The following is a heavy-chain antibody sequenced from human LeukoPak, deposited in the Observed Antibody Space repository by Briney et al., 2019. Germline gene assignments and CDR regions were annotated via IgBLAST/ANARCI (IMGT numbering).Heavy chain of an antibody. V-gene: IGHV3-11*06. D-gene: IGHD3-3*01. Sequence: PGGSLRLSCAASGFTFSDYYMSWIRQAPGKGLEWISDITNSSSFTNYADSVKGRFTISRDNAKNSLYLQMNSLRAEDTAVYYCARDGRFFYYGMDVWGQGTTVTVSS. J-gene: IGHJ6*02. CDR3: ARDGRFFYYGMDV. CDR1: GFTFSDYY. CDR2: ITNSSSFT.